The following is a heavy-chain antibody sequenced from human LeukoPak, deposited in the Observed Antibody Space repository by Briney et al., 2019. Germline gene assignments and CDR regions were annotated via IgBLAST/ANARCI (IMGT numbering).Heavy chain of an antibody. J-gene: IGHJ4*02. D-gene: IGHD6-19*01. CDR3: AAIVNSGWYRYFDY. V-gene: IGHV1-18*01. CDR1: GYTFTSYG. Sequence: ASVKVSCMASGYTFTSYGISWVRQAPGQGLEWMGWISAYNGNTNYAQKLQGRVTMTTDTSTSTAYMELRSLRSDDTAVYYCAAIVNSGWYRYFDYWGQGTLVTVSS. CDR2: ISAYNGNT.